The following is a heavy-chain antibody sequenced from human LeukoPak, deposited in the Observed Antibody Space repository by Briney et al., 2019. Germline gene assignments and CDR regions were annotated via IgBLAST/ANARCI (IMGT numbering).Heavy chain of an antibody. Sequence: PSETLSLTCAVYGGSFSGYYWSWIRQPPGKGLEWIGEINHSGRTNYNPSLKRRVTISVDTSKNQFSLKLSSVTAADTSVYYCARVGGYGRAGSLLPTSWSAEGFQHWGQGPLVTVSS. J-gene: IGHJ1*01. D-gene: IGHD2-2*01. CDR2: INHSGRT. CDR3: ARVGGYGRAGSLLPTSWSAEGFQH. CDR1: GGSFSGYY. V-gene: IGHV4-34*01.